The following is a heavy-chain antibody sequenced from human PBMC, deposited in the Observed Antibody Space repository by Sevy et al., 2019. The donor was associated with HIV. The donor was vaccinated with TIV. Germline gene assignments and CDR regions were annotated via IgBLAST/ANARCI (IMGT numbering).Heavy chain of an antibody. D-gene: IGHD3-16*01. CDR3: ARGTDDYVQGYMDV. CDR2: ISSSSSSI. V-gene: IGHV3-48*02. CDR1: EFTFSSYS. Sequence: GGSLRLSCAASEFTFSSYSMNWVRQAPGKGLEWVAYISSSSSSIYYVDSVKGLVTISRDNAKNSLYLQMNSLRDEDTAVYYCARGTDDYVQGYMDVWGKGTTVTVSS. J-gene: IGHJ6*03.